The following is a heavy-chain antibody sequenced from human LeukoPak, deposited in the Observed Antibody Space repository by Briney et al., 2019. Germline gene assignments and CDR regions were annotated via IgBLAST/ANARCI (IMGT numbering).Heavy chain of an antibody. Sequence: GGSLRLSCAASGFTFSSYTMNWVRQAPGKGLEWVSSISSSTTYIFYADSVKGRFTISRDNAKNSLYLQMNSLRAEDMAVYYCAREGLLGAYYYYGMDVWGQGTTVTVSS. CDR2: ISSSTTYI. CDR3: AREGLLGAYYYYGMDV. J-gene: IGHJ6*02. V-gene: IGHV3-21*01. D-gene: IGHD1-26*01. CDR1: GFTFSSYT.